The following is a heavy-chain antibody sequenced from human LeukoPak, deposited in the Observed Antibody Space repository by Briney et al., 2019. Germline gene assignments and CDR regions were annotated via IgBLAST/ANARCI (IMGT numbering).Heavy chain of an antibody. J-gene: IGHJ5*02. V-gene: IGHV4-59*01. CDR2: ISDRGST. CDR3: ARGFDGVAGWFDP. D-gene: IGHD3-9*01. CDR1: GGSISGYY. Sequence: PSETLSLTCTVSGGSISGYYWSWVRQSPGTGLEWIAYISDRGSTKYNLSLESRVTISVDTSKNQFSLKLRDVIAADSAVYYCARGFDGVAGWFDPWGQGTLVTVSS.